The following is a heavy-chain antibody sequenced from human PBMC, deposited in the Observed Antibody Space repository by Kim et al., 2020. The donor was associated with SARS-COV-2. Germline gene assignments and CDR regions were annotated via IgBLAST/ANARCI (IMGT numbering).Heavy chain of an antibody. V-gene: IGHV1-69*13. CDR2: IIPIFGTA. D-gene: IGHD3-22*01. J-gene: IGHJ3*02. CDR1: GGTFSSYA. CDR3: ARWGENSDYYDSSGPDAFDI. Sequence: SVKVSCKASGGTFSSYAISWVRQAPGQGLEWMGGIIPIFGTANYAQKFQGRVTITADESTSTAYMELSSLRSEDTAVYYCARWGENSDYYDSSGPDAFDICGQATMVTVSS.